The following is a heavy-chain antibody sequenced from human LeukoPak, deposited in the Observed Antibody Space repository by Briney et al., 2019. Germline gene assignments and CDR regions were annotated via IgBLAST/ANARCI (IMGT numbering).Heavy chain of an antibody. CDR1: GGSFSGYY. J-gene: IGHJ5*02. V-gene: IGHV4-34*01. D-gene: IGHD4-23*01. Sequence: SETLSLTCGVYGGSFSGYYWSWIRQPPGKGLEWIGEINDSGSTNYNPSLKSRATISADTSKNQFSLNLSSVTAADTAVYYCARGRTTVVTWWFDPWGQGTLVTVSS. CDR2: INDSGST. CDR3: ARGRTTVVTWWFDP.